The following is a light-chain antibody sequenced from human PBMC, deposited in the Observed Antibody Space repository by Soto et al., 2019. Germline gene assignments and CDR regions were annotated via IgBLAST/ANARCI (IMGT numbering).Light chain of an antibody. CDR1: QSVSSSY. J-gene: IGKJ1*01. CDR3: QQYGSLSWT. Sequence: EIVLTQSPGPLSLSPGQRATLSCRASQSVSSSYLAWYQQKFGQAPRLLIYGASSRATGIPDRFSGSGSGTDFTLTSSRREPEDFAVYYCQQYGSLSWTFGQGTKVGL. CDR2: GAS. V-gene: IGKV3-20*01.